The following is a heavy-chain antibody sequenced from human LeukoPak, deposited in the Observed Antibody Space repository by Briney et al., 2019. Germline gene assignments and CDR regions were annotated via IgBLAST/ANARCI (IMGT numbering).Heavy chain of an antibody. J-gene: IGHJ4*02. V-gene: IGHV3-48*04. CDR1: GFTFSSYS. D-gene: IGHD6-6*01. Sequence: GGSLRLSCAASGFTFSSYSMNWVRQAPGKGLEWVSYISGSSSTIYYADSVKGRFTISRDDAKNSLYLQMNSLRAEDTAVYYCARGGQLVRDAIDYWGQGTLVTVSS. CDR3: ARGGQLVRDAIDY. CDR2: ISGSSSTI.